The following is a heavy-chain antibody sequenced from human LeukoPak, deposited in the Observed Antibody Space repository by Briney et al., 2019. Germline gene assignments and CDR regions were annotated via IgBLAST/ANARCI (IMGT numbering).Heavy chain of an antibody. CDR2: ISPSGGST. J-gene: IGHJ4*01. D-gene: IGHD1-1*01. Sequence: ASVTVSFKASGYSFIKYYIHWVRQAPGQGLEWMGIISPSGGSTEYAQKFQGRVNVTRDTSTSTVYMQLNSLRFEDTAVYYCGRGNWNGPLGDWGQGTLVTVSS. V-gene: IGHV1-46*01. CDR1: GYSFIKYY. CDR3: GRGNWNGPLGD.